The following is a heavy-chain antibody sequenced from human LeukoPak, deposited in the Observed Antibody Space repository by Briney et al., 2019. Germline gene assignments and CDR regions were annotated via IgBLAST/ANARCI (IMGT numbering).Heavy chain of an antibody. J-gene: IGHJ4*02. CDR3: AREGSSGYSYGYIDY. Sequence: GGSLRLSCAASGFTLSSYSMNWVRQAPGKGLEWVSSISSSSSYIYYADSVKGRFTISRDNAKNSLYLQMNSLRAEDTAVYYCAREGSSGYSYGYIDYWGQGTLVTVSS. V-gene: IGHV3-21*01. D-gene: IGHD5-18*01. CDR1: GFTLSSYS. CDR2: ISSSSSYI.